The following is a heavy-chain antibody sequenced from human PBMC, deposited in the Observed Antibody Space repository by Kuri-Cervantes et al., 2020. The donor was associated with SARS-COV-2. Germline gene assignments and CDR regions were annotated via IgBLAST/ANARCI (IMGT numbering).Heavy chain of an antibody. CDR3: ARDNILFSGSGFDT. D-gene: IGHD1-26*01. J-gene: IGHJ5*02. CDR2: FYSTGVT. CDR1: GGSINDYY. Sequence: GSLRLSCTASGGSINDYYWGWIRQPPGKGLEWIGYFYSTGVTNYDPSLKTRVTISTDASKNQLSLKLTSVTAADTAVYYCARDNILFSGSGFDTWGQGALVTVSS. V-gene: IGHV4-59*01.